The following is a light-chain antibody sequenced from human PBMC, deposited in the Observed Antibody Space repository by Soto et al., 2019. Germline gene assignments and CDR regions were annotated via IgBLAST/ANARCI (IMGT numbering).Light chain of an antibody. CDR1: QSVSSSY. CDR3: QQYGSSPLT. Sequence: IVVTQSPGTLPLSPGERATLSCRASQSVSSSYLAWYQQKPGQAPRLLIYGASSRATGIPDRFSGSGSGTDFTLTISRLEPEDFAVYYCQQYGSSPLTFGGGTKVDIK. J-gene: IGKJ4*01. CDR2: GAS. V-gene: IGKV3-20*01.